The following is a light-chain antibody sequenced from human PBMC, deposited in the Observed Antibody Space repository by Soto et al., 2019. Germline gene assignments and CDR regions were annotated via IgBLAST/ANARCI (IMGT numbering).Light chain of an antibody. V-gene: IGKV3-20*01. CDR3: QQYGSSPVT. CDR1: QSVSSSS. CDR2: GAS. Sequence: EIVLTQSPGTLSLSPGERATLSCRASQSVSSSSLDWYQQKPVQAPRLLIYGASSRATGIQDRFSGSGSGTDFTLTISRLEPEDVVVYYCQQYGSSPVTFGQGTKVEIK. J-gene: IGKJ1*01.